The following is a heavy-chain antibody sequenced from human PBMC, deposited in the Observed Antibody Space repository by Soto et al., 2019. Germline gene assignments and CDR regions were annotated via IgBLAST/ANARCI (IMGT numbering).Heavy chain of an antibody. CDR1: GGSFSGYY. Sequence: PSETLSLTCAVYGGSFSGYYWSWIRQPPGKGLKWIGEINHSGSTNYNPSLKSRVTISVDTSKNQFSLKLSSVTAADTAEYYCASVGPYLSWAFDIWGQGTMVTVSS. CDR2: INHSGST. D-gene: IGHD2-21*01. V-gene: IGHV4-34*01. J-gene: IGHJ3*02. CDR3: ASVGPYLSWAFDI.